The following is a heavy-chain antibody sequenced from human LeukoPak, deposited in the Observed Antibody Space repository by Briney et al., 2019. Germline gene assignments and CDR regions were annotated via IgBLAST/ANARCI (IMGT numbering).Heavy chain of an antibody. CDR2: INHSGST. D-gene: IGHD3-22*01. V-gene: IGHV4-34*01. Sequence: PSETLSLTCVVYGGSFSGYYWSWIRQPPGKGLEWIGEINHSGSTNYNPSLKSRVTISVDTSKNQFSLRLNSVTAADTAVYYCAYSSGYQQHSGQGTLVTASS. CDR3: AYSSGYQQH. J-gene: IGHJ1*01. CDR1: GGSFSGYY.